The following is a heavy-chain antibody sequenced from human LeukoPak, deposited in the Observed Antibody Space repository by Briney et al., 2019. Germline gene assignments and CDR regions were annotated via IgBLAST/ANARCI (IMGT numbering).Heavy chain of an antibody. J-gene: IGHJ4*02. V-gene: IGHV4-34*01. CDR1: GGSFSGYY. CDR2: INHSGST. Sequence: SETLSLTCEVYGGSFSGYYWTWIRQPPGKGLEWIGEINHSGSTNYNPSLKSRVTISVDTSKTQFSLKLSSVTAADTAVYYCARADYGLKYYFDYWGQGTLVTVSS. D-gene: IGHD4-17*01. CDR3: ARADYGLKYYFDY.